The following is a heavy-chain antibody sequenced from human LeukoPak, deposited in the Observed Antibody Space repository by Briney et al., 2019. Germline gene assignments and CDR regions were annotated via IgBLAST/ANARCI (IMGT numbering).Heavy chain of an antibody. V-gene: IGHV4-59*08. D-gene: IGHD4-17*01. CDR3: ARHLPSTVTGAFDI. CDR1: GGTSSSYY. Sequence: SETLSLTCTVSGGTSSSYYWIWIRQPPGKGLEWIGYIYYSGSTNYNPSLKSLVTISVDTSKNQFSLKLSSVTAADTAVYYCARHLPSTVTGAFDIWGQGTMVTVSS. J-gene: IGHJ3*02. CDR2: IYYSGST.